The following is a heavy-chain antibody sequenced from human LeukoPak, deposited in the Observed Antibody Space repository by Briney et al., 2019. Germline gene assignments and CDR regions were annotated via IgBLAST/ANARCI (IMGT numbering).Heavy chain of an antibody. Sequence: PSETLSLTCAVYGGSFSGYYWSWIRQPPGKGLEWIGEINHSGSTNYNPSLKSRVTISVDTSKNQFSLKLSSVTAADTAVYYCARNKYYYGSGNYGVPNWFDPWGQGTLVTASS. CDR1: GGSFSGYY. J-gene: IGHJ5*02. D-gene: IGHD3-10*01. V-gene: IGHV4-34*01. CDR2: INHSGST. CDR3: ARNKYYYGSGNYGVPNWFDP.